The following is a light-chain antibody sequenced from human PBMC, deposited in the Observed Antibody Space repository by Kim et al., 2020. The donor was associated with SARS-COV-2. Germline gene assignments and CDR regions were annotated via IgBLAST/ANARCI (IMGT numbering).Light chain of an antibody. CDR2: KSS. Sequence: DIQMTQSPSTLSASVGNRVTITCRASQTISTWFAWYQQKPGRAPKLLIHKSSSLQSGVPSRFSGSGSGTDFTLTISSLQSDDFATYYCQQYNSHPYTFGQGTKLEI. J-gene: IGKJ2*01. CDR3: QQYNSHPYT. CDR1: QTISTW. V-gene: IGKV1-5*03.